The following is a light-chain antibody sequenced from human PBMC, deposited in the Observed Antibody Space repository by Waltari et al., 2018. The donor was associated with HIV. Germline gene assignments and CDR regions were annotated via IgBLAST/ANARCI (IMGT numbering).Light chain of an antibody. CDR3: VSYTEKDTFLL. Sequence: QSALTQPPSASGSPGQSVAISCTGSSNHIGTYNFVSWYQHHPGKAPKLIIYDVTRRPPGIPDRFSGTKSGYTASLTVSDLQVEDEADYYCVSYTEKDTFLLFGGGTKLAV. CDR2: DVT. V-gene: IGLV2-8*01. CDR1: SNHIGTYNF. J-gene: IGLJ2*01.